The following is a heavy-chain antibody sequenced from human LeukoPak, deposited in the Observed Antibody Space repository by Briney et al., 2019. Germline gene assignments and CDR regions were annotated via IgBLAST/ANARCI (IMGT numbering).Heavy chain of an antibody. Sequence: SVKVTCKGSGGTFSSYAISWVRQAPGQGLEWMGRIIPNFGIANYAQKFHGRVTITADKSTSTDDMELRSQRSEDTSVYYCGSDDRGSYYGYYWGKGTLVTVST. J-gene: IGHJ4*02. CDR2: IIPNFGIA. CDR1: GGTFSSYA. D-gene: IGHD1-26*01. V-gene: IGHV1-69*04. CDR3: GSDDRGSYYGYY.